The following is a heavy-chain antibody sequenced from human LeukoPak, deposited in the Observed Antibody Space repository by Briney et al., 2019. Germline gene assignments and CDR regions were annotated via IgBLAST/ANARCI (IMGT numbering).Heavy chain of an antibody. Sequence: KLSERLCLTCTVSGGSISIDYWSWVSQTPGTGVEWSGYIEGSRNTNYNASLNSRVTISADTSKTQFSLKLTSVTAADTAIYYCVRVRHRSGYNDDYWGHGTLVTVSS. V-gene: IGHV4-59*01. CDR1: GGSISIDY. J-gene: IGHJ4*01. CDR2: IEGSRNT. CDR3: VRVRHRSGYNDDY. D-gene: IGHD5-24*01.